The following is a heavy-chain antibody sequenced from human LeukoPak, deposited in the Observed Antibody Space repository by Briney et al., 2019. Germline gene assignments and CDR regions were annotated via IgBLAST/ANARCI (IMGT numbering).Heavy chain of an antibody. Sequence: ASVKVSCKASGYTFTGYFMHWVRQAPGQGLEWMGWINAISGDTNYAQKFRGRVTMTRDTSINTAYMELTRLTSDDTAVDYCARGGSGWSVSAYWGQGTRVTVSS. D-gene: IGHD6-19*01. CDR2: INAISGDT. CDR1: GYTFTGYF. CDR3: ARGGSGWSVSAY. J-gene: IGHJ4*02. V-gene: IGHV1-2*02.